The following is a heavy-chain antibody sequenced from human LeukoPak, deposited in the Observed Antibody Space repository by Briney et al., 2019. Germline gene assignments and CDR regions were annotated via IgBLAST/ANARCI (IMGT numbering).Heavy chain of an antibody. CDR2: IKPKTDCGTT. CDR3: ARGDRYGFRPLDY. Sequence: GGSLRLSCAASGFTFSYAWMTWVRQAPGKGLESVGRIKPKTDCGTTDYAAPVKGRFTISRDNSKNTLYLQMNSLRSEDTAVFYCARGDRYGFRPLDYWGQGTLVTVSS. D-gene: IGHD3-10*01. V-gene: IGHV3-15*01. CDR1: GFTFSYAW. J-gene: IGHJ4*02.